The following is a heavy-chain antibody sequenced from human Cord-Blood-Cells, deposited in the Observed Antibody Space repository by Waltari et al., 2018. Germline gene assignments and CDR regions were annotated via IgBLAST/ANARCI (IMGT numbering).Heavy chain of an antibody. J-gene: IGHJ1*01. D-gene: IGHD6-13*01. CDR2: ISSSSSYI. V-gene: IGHV3-21*01. CDR3: ARPGYSSSFQH. Sequence: EVQLVESGGGLVKPGGSLRPSWAAAGFSFSSHSMNWVRQSPGKGLEWVSSISSSSSYIYYADSVKGRFTISRDNAKNSLYLQMNSLRAEDTAVYYCARPGYSSSFQHWGQGTLVTVSS. CDR1: GFSFSSHS.